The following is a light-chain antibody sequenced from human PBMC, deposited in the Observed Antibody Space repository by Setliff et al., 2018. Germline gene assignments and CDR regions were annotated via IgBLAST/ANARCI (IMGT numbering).Light chain of an antibody. CDR1: SSDVGGYNY. J-gene: IGLJ2*01. Sequence: LTQPASVSGSPGQSISISCTGTSSDVGGYNYVSWYQQHPGKAPKLLISDVSHRPSGVSNRFSGSKSGNTASLTISGLQAEDEADYYCSSYTSISTLVVFGGGTKVTVL. CDR2: DVS. CDR3: SSYTSISTLVV. V-gene: IGLV2-14*03.